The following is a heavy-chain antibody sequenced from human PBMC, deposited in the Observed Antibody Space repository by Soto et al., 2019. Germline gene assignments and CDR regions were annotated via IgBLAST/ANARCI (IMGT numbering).Heavy chain of an antibody. Sequence: SETLSLTCTVSGGTLGSYYWGWIRQPPGKGLEWIGSIYYSGSTYYNPSLKSRVTISVDTSKNQFSLKLSSVTAADTAVYYCARPNYYDSSSTSYYFDYWGQGTLVTVSS. CDR1: GGTLGSYY. J-gene: IGHJ4*02. D-gene: IGHD3-22*01. CDR2: IYYSGST. V-gene: IGHV4-39*01. CDR3: ARPNYYDSSSTSYYFDY.